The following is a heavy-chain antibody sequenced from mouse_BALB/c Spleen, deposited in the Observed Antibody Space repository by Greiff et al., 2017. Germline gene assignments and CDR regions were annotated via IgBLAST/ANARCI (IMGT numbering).Heavy chain of an antibody. CDR2: ISSGGST. D-gene: IGHD1-1*01. J-gene: IGHJ3*01. Sequence: VKVVESGGGLVKPGGSLKLSCAASGFTFSSYAMSWVRQTPEKRLEWVASISSGGSTYYPDSVKGRFTISRDNARNILYLQMSSLRSEDTAMYYCARGDYGSSWGFAYWGQGTLVTVSA. CDR1: GFTFSSYA. CDR3: ARGDYGSSWGFAY. V-gene: IGHV5-6-5*01.